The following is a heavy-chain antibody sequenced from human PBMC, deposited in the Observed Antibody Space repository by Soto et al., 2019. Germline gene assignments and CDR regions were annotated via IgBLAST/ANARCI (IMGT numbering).Heavy chain of an antibody. D-gene: IGHD2-15*01. Sequence: PAGSLRLSCAASGFTLSSYSMNWVRQAPGKGLEWVSSISSSSSYIYYADSVKGRFTISRDNAKNSLYLQMNSLRAEDTAVYYCARDTADCSGGSCYGIFDYWGQGTLVTVSS. CDR1: GFTLSSYS. CDR2: ISSSSSYI. J-gene: IGHJ4*02. V-gene: IGHV3-21*01. CDR3: ARDTADCSGGSCYGIFDY.